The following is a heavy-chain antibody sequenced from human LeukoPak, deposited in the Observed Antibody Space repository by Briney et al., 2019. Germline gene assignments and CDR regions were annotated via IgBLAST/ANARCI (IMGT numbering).Heavy chain of an antibody. Sequence: ASVKVSCKASGYTFTGYYMHWVRQAPGQGLEWMGWINPNSGGTNYAQKFQGRVTMTRDTSISTAYMELSRLRSDDTAVYYCARREQQIRGDYFDYWGQGTLVTVSS. CDR1: GYTFTGYY. V-gene: IGHV1-2*02. D-gene: IGHD6-13*01. CDR2: INPNSGGT. CDR3: ARREQQIRGDYFDY. J-gene: IGHJ4*02.